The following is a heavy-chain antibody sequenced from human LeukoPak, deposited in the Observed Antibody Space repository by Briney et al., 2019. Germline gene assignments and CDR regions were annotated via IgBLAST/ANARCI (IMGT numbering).Heavy chain of an antibody. CDR2: IYYSGGT. D-gene: IGHD3-22*01. Sequence: SETLSLTCTVSGGAISSFYWSWIRQPPGKGLEWIGYIYYSGGTKYNPSLMSRVTISVDRAQNQFSLSLSSVTAADTAVYYCATDGLYDSNGYYMDSWGQGTLVILSS. J-gene: IGHJ4*02. CDR3: ATDGLYDSNGYYMDS. V-gene: IGHV4-59*01. CDR1: GGAISSFY.